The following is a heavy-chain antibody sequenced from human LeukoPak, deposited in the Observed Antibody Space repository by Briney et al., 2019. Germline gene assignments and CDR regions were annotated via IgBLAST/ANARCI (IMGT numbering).Heavy chain of an antibody. CDR2: IYYSGST. J-gene: IGHJ3*02. Sequence: SETLSLTCTVSGGSISSYYWSWIRQPRGKGLEWIGYIYYSGSTNYNPSLKSRVTISVDTSKNQFSLKLSSVTAADTGVYYCARETYYYDSSGYEGAFDIRGQGTMVTVSS. D-gene: IGHD3-22*01. CDR1: GGSISSYY. CDR3: ARETYYYDSSGYEGAFDI. V-gene: IGHV4-59*01.